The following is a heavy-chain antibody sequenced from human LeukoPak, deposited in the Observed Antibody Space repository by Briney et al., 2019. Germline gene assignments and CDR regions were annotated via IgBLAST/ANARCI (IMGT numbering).Heavy chain of an antibody. CDR2: ISYDGSKK. CDR1: GFTFSSYT. D-gene: IGHD6-13*01. Sequence: GSLRLSCSASGFTFSSYTMHWVRQAPGKGLEWVAVISYDGSKKYYEDSVKGRFTISRDNSKNTVYLQMNSLRAEDTAVYYCAKDLGAAAGENYYYYYGMDVWGQGTTVTVSS. J-gene: IGHJ6*02. V-gene: IGHV3-30*04. CDR3: AKDLGAAAGENYYYYYGMDV.